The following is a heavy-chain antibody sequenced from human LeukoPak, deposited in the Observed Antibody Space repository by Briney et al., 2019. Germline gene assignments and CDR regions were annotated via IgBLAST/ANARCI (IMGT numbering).Heavy chain of an antibody. CDR1: GFTFSSYG. CDR3: AKSRYSSSPDY. D-gene: IGHD6-13*01. J-gene: IGHJ4*02. Sequence: GGSLRLSCAASGFTFSSYGMHWVRQAPGKGLEWVAVISYDGSNKYYAGSVKGRFTISRDNSKNTLYLQMNSLRAEDTAVYYCAKSRYSSSPDYWGQGTLVTVSS. V-gene: IGHV3-30*18. CDR2: ISYDGSNK.